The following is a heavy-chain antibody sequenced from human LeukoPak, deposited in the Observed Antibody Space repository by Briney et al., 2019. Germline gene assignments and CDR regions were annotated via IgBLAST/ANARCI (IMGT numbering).Heavy chain of an antibody. CDR2: INPNSGGT. J-gene: IGHJ4*02. CDR1: GYTFTSYY. V-gene: IGHV1-2*02. Sequence: ASVKVSCKASGYTFTSYYMHWVRQAPGQGLEWMGWINPNSGGTNYAQKFQGRVTMTRDTSISTAYMELSRLRSDDTAVYYCARDLRRITMIVVVTALGYWGQGTLVTVSS. D-gene: IGHD3-22*01. CDR3: ARDLRRITMIVVVTALGY.